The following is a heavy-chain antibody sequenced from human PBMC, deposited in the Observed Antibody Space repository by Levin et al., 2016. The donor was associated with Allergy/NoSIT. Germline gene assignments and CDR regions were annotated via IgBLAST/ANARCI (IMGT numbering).Heavy chain of an antibody. Sequence: WVRQAPGQGLEWMGWINPNGGATSYAQRFQGRVTVTRDTSSSTAFMELNRLRSDDTAVYFCAKVSSRNYGVYPPSFDYWGQGTLVTVSS. CDR3: AKVSSRNYGVYPPSFDY. CDR2: INPNGGAT. V-gene: IGHV1-2*02. D-gene: IGHD4-17*01. J-gene: IGHJ4*02.